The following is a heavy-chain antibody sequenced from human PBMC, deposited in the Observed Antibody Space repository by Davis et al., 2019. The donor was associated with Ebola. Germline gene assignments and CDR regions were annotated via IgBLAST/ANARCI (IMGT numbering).Heavy chain of an antibody. CDR2: INAGNGNT. Sequence: AASVKVSCKASGYTFTSYAMHWVRQAPGQRLEWMEWINAGNGNTKYSQKFQGRVTITRDTSASTAYMELSSLRSGDTAVYYCARDRGGDYSFDYWGQGTLVTVSS. CDR1: GYTFTSYA. J-gene: IGHJ4*02. CDR3: ARDRGGDYSFDY. V-gene: IGHV1-3*01. D-gene: IGHD3-10*01.